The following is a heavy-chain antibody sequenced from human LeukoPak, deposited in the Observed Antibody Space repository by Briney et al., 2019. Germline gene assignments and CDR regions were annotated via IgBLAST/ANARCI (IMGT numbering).Heavy chain of an antibody. CDR1: GGSISTSNYY. CDR3: ARQEIGLRSFDP. CDR2: IFYSGST. V-gene: IGHV4-39*01. Sequence: KPSETLSLTCTVSGGSISTSNYYWGWIRQPPGKGLEWIGNIFYSGSTYYSPSLRSRVTISLDTSKNQFSLNLSSVTAADTAVYYCARQEIGLRSFDPWGQGTLVTVSS. J-gene: IGHJ5*02. D-gene: IGHD3/OR15-3a*01.